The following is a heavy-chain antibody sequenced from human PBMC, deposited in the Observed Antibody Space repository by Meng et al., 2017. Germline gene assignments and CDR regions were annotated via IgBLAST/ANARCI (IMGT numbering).Heavy chain of an antibody. CDR3: ARDLFSYDSSGYYPDY. D-gene: IGHD3-22*01. CDR2: INSGNGNT. Sequence: QVQLVQSGADVKKPGASVKVSCKASGYTFATYAMHWVRQAPGQRLDWMGWINSGNGNTQYSQKFQGRVTITRDTSASTAYMELSSLRSEDTAVYYCARDLFSYDSSGYYPDYWGRGTLVTVSS. V-gene: IGHV1-3*01. J-gene: IGHJ4*02. CDR1: GYTFATYA.